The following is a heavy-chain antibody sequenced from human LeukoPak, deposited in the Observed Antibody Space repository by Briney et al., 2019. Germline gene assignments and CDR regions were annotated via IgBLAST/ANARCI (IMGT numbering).Heavy chain of an antibody. D-gene: IGHD3-22*01. J-gene: IGHJ3*02. CDR3: AKLEVVPDPWADALDI. CDR2: ISGHGGTT. CDR1: GFTFGAYA. V-gene: IGHV3-43*02. Sequence: GGSLRLSCVASGFTFGAYAMHWVRQAPGKGLEWVSFISGHGGTTYYVDSVKGSFAISRDNTNNSLYLEMNSLTTEDTALYYCAKLEVVPDPWADALDIWGQGTMVTVSS.